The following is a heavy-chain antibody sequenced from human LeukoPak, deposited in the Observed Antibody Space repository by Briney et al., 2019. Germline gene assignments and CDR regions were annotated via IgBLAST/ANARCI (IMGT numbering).Heavy chain of an antibody. J-gene: IGHJ4*02. D-gene: IGHD5-18*01. Sequence: ASVKVSCKASGYTFTGYYMHWVRQAPGQGLEWMGWINPNSGGTNYAQRFQGWVTMTRDTSISTAYMELSRLRSDDTAVYYCAREGKGYSYGNGIDYWGQGTLVTVSS. V-gene: IGHV1-2*04. CDR2: INPNSGGT. CDR3: AREGKGYSYGNGIDY. CDR1: GYTFTGYY.